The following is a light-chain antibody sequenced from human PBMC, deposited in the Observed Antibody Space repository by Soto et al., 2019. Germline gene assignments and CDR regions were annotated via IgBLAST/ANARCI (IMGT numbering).Light chain of an antibody. CDR3: QQADSFPFT. Sequence: DIQMTQSPSSLSASVGDRVTITCRASQTINTYLNWYQQKPGKAPKLLIYGASNLQSGVPSRFRGTGSGTEFTLTISSLQPEDFATYICQQADSFPFTFGPGTKVDFK. CDR1: QTINTY. V-gene: IGKV1-39*01. CDR2: GAS. J-gene: IGKJ3*01.